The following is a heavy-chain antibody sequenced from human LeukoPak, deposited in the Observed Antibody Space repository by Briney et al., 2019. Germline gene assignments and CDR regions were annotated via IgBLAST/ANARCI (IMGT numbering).Heavy chain of an antibody. CDR2: LYGGHS. J-gene: IGHJ4*02. Sequence: SETLSLTCSVSGGSVRRTNDYWAWIRQAPGKGLEWVGSLYGGHSPQNPSLKNRVSMSVDTAKNQLSLNLSAVTAADTAIYYCARRLPGPGNFYMNGYYFWGRGILATVSP. D-gene: IGHD2/OR15-2a*01. CDR3: ARRLPGPGNFYMNGYYF. V-gene: IGHV4-39*01. CDR1: GGSVRRTNDY.